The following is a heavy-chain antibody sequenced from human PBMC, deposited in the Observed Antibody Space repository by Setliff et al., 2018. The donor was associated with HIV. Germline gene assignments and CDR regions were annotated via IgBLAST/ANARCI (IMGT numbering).Heavy chain of an antibody. Sequence: GGSLRLSCAASGFTFRRYWMNWVRQAPGKGLEWGANIKEDGSEKYYVDSVKGRFTISRDNSKHSLYLEMNSLRAEDTAVYFCAVDSRSRPTTWGQGTLVTVSS. CDR1: GFTFRRYW. CDR2: IKEDGSEK. D-gene: IGHD5-12*01. V-gene: IGHV3-7*03. CDR3: AVDSRSRPTT. J-gene: IGHJ5*02.